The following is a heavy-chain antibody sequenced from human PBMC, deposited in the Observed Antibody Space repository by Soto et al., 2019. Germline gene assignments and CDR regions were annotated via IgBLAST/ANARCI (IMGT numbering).Heavy chain of an antibody. CDR3: ARGPRGLYHHDY. Sequence: PGGSLRLSCVASGFTFSGDWMHWVRQAAGKGLVWVSRINMDGTSTNYADSVKGRFTISRDNAKNTLYLQMNSLRVDDTAVYYGARGPRGLYHHDYWGQGALVTVSS. D-gene: IGHD2-8*02. V-gene: IGHV3-74*01. J-gene: IGHJ4*02. CDR1: GFTFSGDW. CDR2: INMDGTST.